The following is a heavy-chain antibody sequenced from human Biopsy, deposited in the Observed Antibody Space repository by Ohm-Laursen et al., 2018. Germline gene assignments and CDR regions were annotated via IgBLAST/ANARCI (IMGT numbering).Heavy chain of an antibody. D-gene: IGHD1-1*01. CDR1: GGTFSNYG. CDR2: ISAYNGNR. CDR3: AADINVWNVNY. Sequence: GASVKVSCKAPGGTFSNYGVNWVRQAPGQGLEWMGWISAYNGNRNYAQKFQGRVTMTTDTSTSTAYMELSSLRSEDTAVYYCAADINVWNVNYWGQGTQVTVSS. J-gene: IGHJ4*02. V-gene: IGHV1-18*01.